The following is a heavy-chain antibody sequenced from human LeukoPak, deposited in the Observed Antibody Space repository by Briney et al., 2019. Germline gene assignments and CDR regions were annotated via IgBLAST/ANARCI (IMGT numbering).Heavy chain of an antibody. Sequence: PGTSLRLSGAASGLTFSSHAMHWVRQAPGKGLEWVALISYDGSNKYYADSVKGRFTISRDNSKNTLYLQMNSLRAEDTAVYYCARGGSGSYYYYFYYMDVWGKGTTVTVSS. CDR3: ARGGSGSYYYYFYYMDV. J-gene: IGHJ6*03. D-gene: IGHD3-10*01. V-gene: IGHV3-30-3*01. CDR1: GLTFSSHA. CDR2: ISYDGSNK.